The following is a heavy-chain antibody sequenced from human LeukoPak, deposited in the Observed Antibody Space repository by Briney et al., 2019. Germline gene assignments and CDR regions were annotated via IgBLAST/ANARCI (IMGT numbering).Heavy chain of an antibody. J-gene: IGHJ4*02. D-gene: IGHD5-24*01. CDR3: ARDLGDGYNIFDY. CDR2: ISSNGGST. CDR1: GFTFSSYA. Sequence: GSLRLSCAASGFTFSSYAMHWVRQAPGKGLEYVSAISSNGGSTYYANSVKGRFTISRDNSKNTLYLQMGSLRAEDMAVYYCARDLGDGYNIFDYWGQGTLVTVSS. V-gene: IGHV3-64*01.